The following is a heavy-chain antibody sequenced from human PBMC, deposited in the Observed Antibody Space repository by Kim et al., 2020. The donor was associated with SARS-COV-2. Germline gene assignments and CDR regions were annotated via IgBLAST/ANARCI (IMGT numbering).Heavy chain of an antibody. D-gene: IGHD3-10*01. Sequence: GRFTISRDNSKNTLYLQMNSLRAEDTAVYYCAKPPYYYGSGSFGGYYFDYWGQGTLVTVSS. V-gene: IGHV3-33*06. CDR3: AKPPYYYGSGSFGGYYFDY. J-gene: IGHJ4*02.